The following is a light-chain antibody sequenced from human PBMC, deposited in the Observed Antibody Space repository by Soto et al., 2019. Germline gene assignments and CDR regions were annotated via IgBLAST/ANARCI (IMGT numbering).Light chain of an antibody. Sequence: DIQMTQSPSSLSASVGDRVTITCRASQSISSYLNWYQQKPGKAPKLLIYAASSLQSGVPSRFSGSGSGTDFTLTISSLQPEDCATYYCQLSYSTPRTFGQGTKLEIK. CDR2: AAS. CDR1: QSISSY. CDR3: QLSYSTPRT. J-gene: IGKJ2*01. V-gene: IGKV1-39*01.